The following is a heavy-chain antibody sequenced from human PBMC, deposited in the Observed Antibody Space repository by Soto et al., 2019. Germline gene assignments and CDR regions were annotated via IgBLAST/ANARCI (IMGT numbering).Heavy chain of an antibody. V-gene: IGHV4-31*03. J-gene: IGHJ4*02. D-gene: IGHD1-26*01. CDR3: ARTRVATATTDFDY. CDR2: IYYSGTT. CDR1: GGSIRGSTYY. Sequence: SSETLSLTCTVSGGSIRGSTYYWTWIRQHSGKGLEWIGYIYYSGTTYYNPSLKSRVTISVDTSKNQLSLRLSSVTAADTAVYFCARTRVATATTDFDYWGQGTLVTVSS.